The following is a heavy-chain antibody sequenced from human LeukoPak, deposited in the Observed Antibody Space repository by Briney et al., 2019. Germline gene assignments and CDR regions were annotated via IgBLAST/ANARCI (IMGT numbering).Heavy chain of an antibody. CDR2: IYYSGST. CDR1: GGSISSGDYY. CDR3: ARGRDGYRAAHFDY. V-gene: IGHV4-31*03. Sequence: SQTLSLTCTVSGGSISSGDYYWSWIRQHPGKDLEGIGYIYYSGSTYYNPSLKSRVTISVDTSKNQFSLKLSSVTAADTAVYYCARGRDGYRAAHFDYWGQGTLVTVSS. J-gene: IGHJ4*02. D-gene: IGHD5-24*01.